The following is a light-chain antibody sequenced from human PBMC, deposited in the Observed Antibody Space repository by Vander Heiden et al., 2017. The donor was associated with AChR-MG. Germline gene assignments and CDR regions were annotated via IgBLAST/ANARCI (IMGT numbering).Light chain of an antibody. CDR1: QSVSSN. CDR3: QQYNNGPPTYT. Sequence: ELVMPQSPATLSVSPGERATLSCRASQSVSSNLAWYQQKPGQAPRLLIYGASTRATGIPARFSGSGSGTEFTLTISSRQSEDFAVYYCQQYNNGPPTYTFGQGTKLEIK. CDR2: GAS. V-gene: IGKV3-15*01. J-gene: IGKJ2*01.